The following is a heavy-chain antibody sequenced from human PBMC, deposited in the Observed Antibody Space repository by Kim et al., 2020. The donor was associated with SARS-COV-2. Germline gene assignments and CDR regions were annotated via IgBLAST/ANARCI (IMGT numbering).Heavy chain of an antibody. CDR2: IKSKANGGTP. Sequence: GGSLRLSCAASGFIFNNSWMHWVRQAPGKGLEWVGRIKSKANGGTPGYAAPVKGRFTNSSDGSKTTLSLQMNSRKTEDTAVCYWTADLGDYCAGDCYSRVWGQGTPVTVSS. V-gene: IGHV3-15*07. CDR1: GFIFNNSW. D-gene: IGHD2-21*02. CDR3: TADLGDYCAGDCYSRV. J-gene: IGHJ6*02.